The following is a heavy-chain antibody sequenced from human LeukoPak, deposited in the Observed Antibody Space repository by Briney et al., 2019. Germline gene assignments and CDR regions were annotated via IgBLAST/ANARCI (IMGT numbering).Heavy chain of an antibody. CDR2: ICGSSDFT. CDR3: AKADRGWGVITKD. CDR1: GFTFSDYA. D-gene: IGHD3-10*01. Sequence: GGSLRLSCAASGFTFSDYAMSWVRQAPGKELEWVSAICGSSDFTYYAEYVKGRFTISRDNSKETLYLQMNSLRAEDTAVYYCAKADRGWGVITKDWGQGTLVTVSS. J-gene: IGHJ4*02. V-gene: IGHV3-23*01.